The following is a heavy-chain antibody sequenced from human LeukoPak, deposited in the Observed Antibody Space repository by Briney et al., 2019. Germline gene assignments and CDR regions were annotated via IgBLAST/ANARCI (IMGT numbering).Heavy chain of an antibody. CDR2: ISGGGGST. CDR3: AKDISVAGSRAFDY. V-gene: IGHV3-23*01. CDR1: GFTFTSYS. D-gene: IGHD6-19*01. Sequence: GGSLRLSCAASGFTFTSYSMNWVRQAPGKGLEWVSTISGGGGSTYYADSVKGRFTISRDNSKNTLYLQVNSLRAEDTALYYCAKDISVAGSRAFDYWGQGTLVTVSS. J-gene: IGHJ4*02.